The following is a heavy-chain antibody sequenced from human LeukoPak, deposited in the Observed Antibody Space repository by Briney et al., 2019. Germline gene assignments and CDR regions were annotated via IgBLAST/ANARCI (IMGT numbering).Heavy chain of an antibody. J-gene: IGHJ4*02. Sequence: SETLSLNCAVYGGSFSGYYWSWIRQPPGKGLEWIGKINHSGSTNYNPSLKSRVTISVDTSKNQFSLKLSSVTAADTAVYYCARIYSSSWYPAIDYWGQGTLVTVSS. CDR1: GGSFSGYY. V-gene: IGHV4-34*01. D-gene: IGHD6-13*01. CDR3: ARIYSSSWYPAIDY. CDR2: INHSGST.